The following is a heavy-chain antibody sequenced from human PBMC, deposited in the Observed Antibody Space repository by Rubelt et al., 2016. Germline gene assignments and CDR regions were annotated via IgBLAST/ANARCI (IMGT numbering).Heavy chain of an antibody. Sequence: QVQLQESGPGLVKPSETLSLTCTVSGGSISSYYWSWIRQFPGKGLEWIGYISYSGSTYYNPSLKSRVTISVGTSKTHFSLKLNSVTAADSAVYFCARYNNWYFDLWGRGTLVIVSS. CDR1: GGSISSYY. CDR2: ISYSGST. J-gene: IGHJ2*01. V-gene: IGHV4-59*01. D-gene: IGHD1-1*01. CDR3: ARYNNWYFDL.